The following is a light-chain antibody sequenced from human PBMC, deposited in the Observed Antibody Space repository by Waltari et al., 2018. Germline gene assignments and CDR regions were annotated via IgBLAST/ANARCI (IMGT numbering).Light chain of an antibody. J-gene: IGKJ5*01. V-gene: IGKV2-28*01. CDR2: LGS. CDR1: QSRLHSNGNAY. CDR3: MQSLKSPFT. Sequence: DIVLTQSPLSLPVAPGEAASISCSSSQSRLHSNGNAYLDWYLQKPGQSPHLLIYLGSKWASGVPDRFSGSGSGTDFTLKISNVEAEDFGVYYCMQSLKSPFTFGQGTRLEIK.